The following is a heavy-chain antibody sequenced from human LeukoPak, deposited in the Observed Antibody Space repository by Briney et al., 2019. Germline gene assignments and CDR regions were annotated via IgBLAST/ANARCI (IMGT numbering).Heavy chain of an antibody. J-gene: IGHJ6*04. Sequence: GGSLRLSCAASGFTFSSYSMNWVRQAPGKGLEWVSSISSSSIYIYYADSVKGRFTISRDNAKNSLYLQMNSLRAEDTAVYYCARERYSSSWYEVDYYYGMDVWGKGTTVTVSS. CDR2: ISSSSIYI. V-gene: IGHV3-21*01. CDR1: GFTFSSYS. CDR3: ARERYSSSWYEVDYYYGMDV. D-gene: IGHD6-13*01.